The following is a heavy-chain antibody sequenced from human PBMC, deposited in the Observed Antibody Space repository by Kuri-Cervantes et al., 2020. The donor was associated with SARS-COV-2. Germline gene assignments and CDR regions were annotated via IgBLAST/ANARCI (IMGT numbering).Heavy chain of an antibody. CDR1: GFTFSSHG. J-gene: IGHJ5*02. CDR2: ISYDGSNK. Sequence: GGSLRLSCAASGFTFSSHGMHWVRQAPGKGLEWVAVISYDGSNKYYADSVKGRFTISRDNSKNTLYLQMNSLTSEDTAVYYCARGPHYFYDDFSVGFDPWGQGTLVTVSS. D-gene: IGHD3-22*01. V-gene: IGHV3-30*03. CDR3: ARGPHYFYDDFSVGFDP.